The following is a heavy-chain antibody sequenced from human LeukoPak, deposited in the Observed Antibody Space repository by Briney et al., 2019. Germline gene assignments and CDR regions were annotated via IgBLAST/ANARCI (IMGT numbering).Heavy chain of an antibody. CDR3: ARVYSSWLDYFDY. Sequence: GGSLRPSCAASGFTFSSYAMHWVRQAPGKGLEWVAVISYDGSNKYYADSVKGRFTISRDNSKNTLYLQMNSLRAEDTAVYYCARVYSSWLDYFDYWGQGTLVTVSS. D-gene: IGHD6-6*01. J-gene: IGHJ4*02. V-gene: IGHV3-30*01. CDR2: ISYDGSNK. CDR1: GFTFSSYA.